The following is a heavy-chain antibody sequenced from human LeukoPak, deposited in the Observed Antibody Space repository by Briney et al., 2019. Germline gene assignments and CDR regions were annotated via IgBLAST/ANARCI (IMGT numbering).Heavy chain of an antibody. V-gene: IGHV3-23*01. CDR2: ISGSGGRT. CDR3: AKVGDSSGYIYYFDY. CDR1: GFTFSSYA. Sequence: PGGSLRLSCAASGFTFSSYAMSWVRQAPGKGLEGVSAISGSGGRTYYADSVKGRLTISRDNSKNTLYLQMNSLRAEDTAVYYCAKVGDSSGYIYYFDYWGQGTLVTVSP. J-gene: IGHJ4*02. D-gene: IGHD3-22*01.